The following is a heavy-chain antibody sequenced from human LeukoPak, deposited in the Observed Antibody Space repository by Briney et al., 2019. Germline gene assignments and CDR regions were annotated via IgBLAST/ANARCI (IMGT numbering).Heavy chain of an antibody. V-gene: IGHV1-24*01. J-gene: IGHJ6*02. Sequence: ASVKVSCKVSGYTLTALSMHWVRHAPGKGHERLGGFDPEDGETIYAQKFQGRVTMTEDTSTDTAYMELSSLRSEDTAVYYCVWSGSSLLYGMDVWGQGTTVTVSS. CDR3: VWSGSSLLYGMDV. D-gene: IGHD3-3*01. CDR2: FDPEDGET. CDR1: GYTLTALS.